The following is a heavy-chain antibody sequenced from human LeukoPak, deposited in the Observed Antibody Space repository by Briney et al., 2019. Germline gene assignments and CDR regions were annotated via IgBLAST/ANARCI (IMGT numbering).Heavy chain of an antibody. Sequence: GRSLRLSCAVSGFTFDDYAMHWVRQAPGKGLEWVSGISWNSGNIGYADSVKGRFTISRDNAKNSLYLQMNSLRTEDTALYYCAKGLDFGYSYALGPDQWGQGTLVIVSS. CDR1: GFTFDDYA. J-gene: IGHJ5*02. V-gene: IGHV3-9*01. CDR2: ISWNSGNI. CDR3: AKGLDFGYSYALGPDQ. D-gene: IGHD5-18*01.